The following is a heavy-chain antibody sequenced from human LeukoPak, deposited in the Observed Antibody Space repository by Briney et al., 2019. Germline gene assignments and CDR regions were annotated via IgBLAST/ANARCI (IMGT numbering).Heavy chain of an antibody. CDR2: IKSKTDGGTT. Sequence: PGGALRLSCAASGFTFSNAWMSWVRQAPGKGLEWVGRIKSKTDGGTTEYAAPVKGRFTISRDDSKTTVYLQMNSLKSEDAAMYYCTTERPYFDNWGQGTLVTV. CDR1: GFTFSNAW. CDR3: TTERPYFDN. V-gene: IGHV3-15*01. J-gene: IGHJ4*02.